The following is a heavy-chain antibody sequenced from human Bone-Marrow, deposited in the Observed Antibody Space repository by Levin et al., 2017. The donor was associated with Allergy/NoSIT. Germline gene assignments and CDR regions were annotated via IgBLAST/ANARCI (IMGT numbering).Heavy chain of an antibody. CDR3: ARDLAGYSSGWYFGYFDL. CDR1: GFTFSSYA. J-gene: IGHJ2*01. Sequence: LSLTCAASGFTFSSYAMHWVRQAPGKGLEWVAVISYDGSNKYYADSVKGRFTISRDNSKNTLYLQMNSLRAEDTAVYYCARDLAGYSSGWYFGYFDLWGRGTLVTVSS. V-gene: IGHV3-30-3*01. CDR2: ISYDGSNK. D-gene: IGHD6-19*01.